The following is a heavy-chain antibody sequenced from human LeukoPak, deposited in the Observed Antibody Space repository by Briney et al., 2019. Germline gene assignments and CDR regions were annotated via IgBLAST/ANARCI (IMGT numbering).Heavy chain of an antibody. D-gene: IGHD5-12*01. V-gene: IGHV3-15*01. CDR1: GFTFSNAW. CDR2: TKSKTDGGTT. Sequence: GGSLRLSCAASGFTFSNAWMSWVRQAPGKGLEWVGRTKSKTDGGTTDYAAPVKGRFTISRDDSKNTLYLQMNSLRAEDTAVYYCARVPDVDIVATSFDYWGQGTLVTVSS. CDR3: ARVPDVDIVATSFDY. J-gene: IGHJ4*02.